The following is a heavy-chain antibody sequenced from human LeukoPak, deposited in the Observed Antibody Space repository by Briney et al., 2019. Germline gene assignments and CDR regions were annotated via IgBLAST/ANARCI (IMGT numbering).Heavy chain of an antibody. CDR2: IIPIFGTA. CDR1: GYIFTSYY. V-gene: IGHV1-69*13. CDR3: ASCGYYYDSSGYRLNDAFDI. Sequence: ASAKVSCKASGYIFTSYYMHWVRHTPEQGLEWMGGIIPIFGTANSAQTFQGRVTITADESTSTAYMELSSLRSEDTAVYYCASCGYYYDSSGYRLNDAFDIWGQGTMVTVSS. J-gene: IGHJ3*02. D-gene: IGHD3-22*01.